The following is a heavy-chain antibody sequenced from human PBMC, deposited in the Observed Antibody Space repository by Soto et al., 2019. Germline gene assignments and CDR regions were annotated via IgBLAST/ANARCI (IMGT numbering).Heavy chain of an antibody. CDR1: GYTLNTYY. J-gene: IGHJ4*02. CDR3: ARGGHIAVVTASFDY. D-gene: IGHD2-21*02. V-gene: IGHV1-46*02. Sequence: ASGKASCKPSGYTLNTYYLHWVRQAHGQGLEWMGIIHPSGGGSTYAQKFLGRVTMTRDTSTSTVFMELSSLRSADTAVYYCARGGHIAVVTASFDYWGQGTLVPVSS. CDR2: IHPSGGGS.